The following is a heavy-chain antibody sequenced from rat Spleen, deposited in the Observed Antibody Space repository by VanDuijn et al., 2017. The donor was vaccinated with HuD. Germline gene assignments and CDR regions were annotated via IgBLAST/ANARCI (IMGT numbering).Heavy chain of an antibody. D-gene: IGHD1-12*02. V-gene: IGHV5-31*01. J-gene: IGHJ2*01. CDR1: GFTFNNYW. CDR3: ARHPYYDGTYYYLRLWDY. CDR2: ISHNVGNT. Sequence: EVQLVESGGGLVQPGRSLKLSCVASGFTFNNYWMTWIRQAPGKGLEWVASISHNVGNTYYADSVKGRFTISRDNAKSTLYLQMNSLRSEDTATYYCARHPYYDGTYYYLRLWDYWGQGVMVTVSS.